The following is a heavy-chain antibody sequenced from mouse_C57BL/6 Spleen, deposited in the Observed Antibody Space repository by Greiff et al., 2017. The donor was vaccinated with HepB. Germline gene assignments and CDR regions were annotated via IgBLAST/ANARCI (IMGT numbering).Heavy chain of an antibody. J-gene: IGHJ1*03. CDR3: ARGGYYDPWYFDV. CDR2: IYPGGGYT. D-gene: IGHD2-4*01. CDR1: GYTFTNYW. Sequence: QVQLQQSGAELVRPGTSVKMSCKASGYTFTNYWIGWAKQRPGHGLEWIGDIYPGGGYTNYNEKFKGKATLTADKSSSTAYMQFSSLTSEDSAIYYCARGGYYDPWYFDVWGTGTTVTVSS. V-gene: IGHV1-63*01.